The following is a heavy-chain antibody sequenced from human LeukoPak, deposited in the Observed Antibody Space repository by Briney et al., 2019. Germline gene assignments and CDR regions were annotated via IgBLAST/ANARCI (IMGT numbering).Heavy chain of an antibody. V-gene: IGHV3-30*01. CDR3: AKDHNYYGSGRRPNY. J-gene: IGHJ4*02. CDR1: GFTFSSYA. CDR2: ISYDGSNK. Sequence: PGGSLRLSCAASGFTFSSYAMHWVRQAPGKGLEWVAVISYDGSNKYYADSVKGRFTISRDNSKNTLDLQMNSLRAEDTAVYYCAKDHNYYGSGRRPNYWGQGTLVTVSS. D-gene: IGHD3-10*01.